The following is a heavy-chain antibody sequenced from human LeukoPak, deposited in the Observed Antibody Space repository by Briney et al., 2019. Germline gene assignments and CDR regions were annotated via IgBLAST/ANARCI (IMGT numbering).Heavy chain of an antibody. CDR2: ISGSGGST. V-gene: IGHV3-23*01. Sequence: GGSLRLSCAASGFTFSSYAMSWVRQAPGKGLEWVSAISGSGGSTYYADSVKGRFTISRDNSKNTLYLQMNSLRAEDTAVYYCAKGHLHIVVGHNWFDPWGQGTLVTVSS. CDR3: AKGHLHIVVGHNWFDP. J-gene: IGHJ5*02. CDR1: GFTFSSYA. D-gene: IGHD2-21*01.